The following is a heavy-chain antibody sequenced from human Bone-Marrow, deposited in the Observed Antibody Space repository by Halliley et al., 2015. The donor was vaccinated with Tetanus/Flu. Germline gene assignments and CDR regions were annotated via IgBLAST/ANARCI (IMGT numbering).Heavy chain of an antibody. J-gene: IGHJ4*02. Sequence: TLSLTCAVYGGSFSNYYWIWIRQPPGKGLEWIGEINHSGGTNYNPSLKSRVTISLDTSKNQFSLKLSSVTAADTAVYYCARGRGGSGDPAFYYWGQGTLVTVSS. CDR1: GGSFSNYY. V-gene: IGHV4-34*01. D-gene: IGHD2-15*01. CDR2: INHSGGT. CDR3: ARGRGGSGDPAFYY.